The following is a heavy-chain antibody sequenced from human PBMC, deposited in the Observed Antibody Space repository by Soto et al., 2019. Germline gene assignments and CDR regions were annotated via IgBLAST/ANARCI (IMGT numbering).Heavy chain of an antibody. V-gene: IGHV4-4*07. Sequence: SETLSLTCTGSVDSLTTYFWSWLRQPAGKGLEWIGRIDTSGNTNYNPSLKSRVTISVDTSKKQFSLKLTSVTAADTAVYYCARYSNNWFQTEGMDVWGQGTTVT. CDR1: VDSLTTYF. J-gene: IGHJ6*02. D-gene: IGHD6-13*01. CDR2: IDTSGNT. CDR3: ARYSNNWFQTEGMDV.